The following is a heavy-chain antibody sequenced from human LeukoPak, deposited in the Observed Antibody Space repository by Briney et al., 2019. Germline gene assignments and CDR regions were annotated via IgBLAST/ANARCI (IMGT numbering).Heavy chain of an antibody. V-gene: IGHV3-30*18. CDR3: AKNTHAYAEIFDY. CDR1: EFTFSSYA. J-gene: IGHJ4*02. CDR2: ISYHGSNK. D-gene: IGHD2-2*01. Sequence: GTSLRLSCAASEFTFSSYAMHWVRQAPGKGLEWVAFISYHGSNKYYADSVKGRFSISRDNSKNTLFLQMNGLRAEDTAVYYCAKNTHAYAEIFDYWGQGTLVTVSS.